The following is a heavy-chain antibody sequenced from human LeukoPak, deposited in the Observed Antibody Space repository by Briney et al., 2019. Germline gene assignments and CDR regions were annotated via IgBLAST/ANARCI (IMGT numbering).Heavy chain of an antibody. CDR1: GFTFSSYS. Sequence: GGSLRLSCAASGFTFSSYSMNWVRQAPGKGLEWVSSISSSSSYIYYADSVKGRFTISRDNAKNSLYLQMNSLRAEDTAVYYCARDGGEGTAYDYWGQGTLVTVSS. CDR3: ARDGGEGTAYDY. CDR2: ISSSSSYI. V-gene: IGHV3-21*01. D-gene: IGHD3-16*01. J-gene: IGHJ4*02.